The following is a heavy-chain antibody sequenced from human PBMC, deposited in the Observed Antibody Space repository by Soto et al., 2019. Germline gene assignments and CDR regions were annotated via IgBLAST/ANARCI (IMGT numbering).Heavy chain of an antibody. V-gene: IGHV3-33*01. Sequence: QVQLVESGGGVVQPGRSLRLSCAASGFTFTNYGMHWVRQAPGKGLEWVAVIWYDGSNKYYADSVKGRFTISKDNSQNTLYLQMKNLRAEDTAMYYCTRDPYGGSRYYFDSWGQGTLVTVSS. J-gene: IGHJ4*02. CDR1: GFTFTNYG. D-gene: IGHD1-26*01. CDR2: IWYDGSNK. CDR3: TRDPYGGSRYYFDS.